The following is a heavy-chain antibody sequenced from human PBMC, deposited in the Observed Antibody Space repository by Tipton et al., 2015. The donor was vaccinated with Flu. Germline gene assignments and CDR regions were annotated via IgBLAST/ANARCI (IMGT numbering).Heavy chain of an antibody. V-gene: IGHV3-74*01. CDR2: INSDGTTT. J-gene: IGHJ6*02. CDR3: ACEKSSSFGAGYYGMAV. CDR1: EITFSKCW. Sequence: SLRLSCAASEITFSKCWMHWVRQAPGKGLVWVSRINSDGTTTTYADYAKGRFTISRDNAKNTLYLQMSSLRAEDTAIYYCACEKSSSFGAGYYGMAVWGPGTSVSVSS. D-gene: IGHD6-13*01.